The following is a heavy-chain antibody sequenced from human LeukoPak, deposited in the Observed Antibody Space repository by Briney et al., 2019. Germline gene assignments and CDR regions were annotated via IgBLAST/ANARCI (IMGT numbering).Heavy chain of an antibody. Sequence: ASVKVSCKVSGYTLTELSMHSVRQAPGKGLEWVGRFDPEDGETLYAQKFQGRVTMTEDTFTDTAYMELSSLRSEDTAVYYCATAVADWLSLSHYYFDYWGQGTLVTVSS. CDR1: GYTLTELS. CDR2: FDPEDGET. CDR3: ATAVADWLSLSHYYFDY. D-gene: IGHD3/OR15-3a*01. J-gene: IGHJ4*02. V-gene: IGHV1-24*01.